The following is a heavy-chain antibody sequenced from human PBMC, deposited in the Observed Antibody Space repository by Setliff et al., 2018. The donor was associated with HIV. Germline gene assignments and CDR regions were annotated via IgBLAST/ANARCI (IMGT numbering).Heavy chain of an antibody. D-gene: IGHD4-17*01. CDR3: ARETYFLDVTTFYSYALGV. V-gene: IGHV1-69*04. J-gene: IGHJ6*02. CDR2: VIPVRDMA. Sequence: AASVKVSCKASGGTLRSYGMTWVRQAPGQGLEWMGTVIPVRDMANYAEKFQGRVTITADRSTSTSYMELRGLRSEDTAVYFCARETYFLDVTTFYSYALGVWGQGTTVTVSS. CDR1: GGTLRSYG.